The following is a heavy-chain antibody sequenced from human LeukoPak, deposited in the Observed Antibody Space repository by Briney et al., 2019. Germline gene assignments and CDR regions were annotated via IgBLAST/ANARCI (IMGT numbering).Heavy chain of an antibody. D-gene: IGHD6-13*01. Sequence: SETLSLTCAVYGRSFSGYYWSWIRQPPGKGLEWIGEINHSGSTNYNPSLKSRVTISVDTSKNQFSLKLSSVTAADTAVYYCARGQWRFSSSWSYNWFDPWGQGTLVTVSS. CDR2: INHSGST. V-gene: IGHV4-34*01. CDR1: GRSFSGYY. CDR3: ARGQWRFSSSWSYNWFDP. J-gene: IGHJ5*02.